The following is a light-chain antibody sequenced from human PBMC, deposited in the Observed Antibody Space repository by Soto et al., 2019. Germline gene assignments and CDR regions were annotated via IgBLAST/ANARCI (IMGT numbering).Light chain of an antibody. CDR2: DAS. Sequence: EVVMTQSPATLSVSPGERATVSCRASQSVSSYLAWYQQKPGQAPRLLIYDASNRATGIPARFSGSGSGTDFTLTISSLEPEDFAVYYCQQRSNWPSITFGQGTRLAIK. J-gene: IGKJ5*01. CDR1: QSVSSY. V-gene: IGKV3-11*01. CDR3: QQRSNWPSIT.